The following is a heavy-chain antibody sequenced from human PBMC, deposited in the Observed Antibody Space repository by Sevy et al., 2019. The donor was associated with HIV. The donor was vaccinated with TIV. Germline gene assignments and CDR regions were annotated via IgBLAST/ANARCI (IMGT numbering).Heavy chain of an antibody. V-gene: IGHV3-15*01. J-gene: IGHJ4*02. CDR3: TTDPALNKFY. CDR2: IKSKIDGGTT. Sequence: LSLTCAASGINFNYAWMSWVRQAPGKGLEWVGRIKSKIDGGTTDYAAPVKGRFTISRDDSKNTLYLQMNSLKIEDTAVYFCTTDPALNKFYWGQGTLVTVSS. CDR1: GINFNYAW.